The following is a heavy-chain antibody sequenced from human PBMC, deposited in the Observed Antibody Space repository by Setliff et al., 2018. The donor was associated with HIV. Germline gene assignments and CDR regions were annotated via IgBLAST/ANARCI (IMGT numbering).Heavy chain of an antibody. CDR2: IYHSGST. V-gene: IGHV4-39*01. CDR1: GGSISGSYYY. CDR3: VSLPASYEFWSGDYRDWYFDV. Sequence: NPSETLSLTCTVSGGSISGSYYYCGWIRQPPGKGLEWIGSIYHSGSTYYNPPLKSRVTISVDTSNNQFSLKLNSVTAADTAVYYCVSLPASYEFWSGDYRDWYFDVWGRCTLVIVAS. J-gene: IGHJ2*01. D-gene: IGHD3-3*01.